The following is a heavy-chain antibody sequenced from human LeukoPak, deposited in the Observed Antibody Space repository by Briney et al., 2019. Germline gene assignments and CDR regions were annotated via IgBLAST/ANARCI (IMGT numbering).Heavy chain of an antibody. J-gene: IGHJ4*02. D-gene: IGHD3-3*01. CDR3: ARESRFLEWSPFDY. CDR1: GGSFSGYY. Sequence: LSLTCAVYGGSFSGYYWSWIRQAPGKGLEWVSYISSSGSTIYYADSVKGRFTISRDNAKNSLYLQMNSLRAEDTAVYYCARESRFLEWSPFDYWGQGTLVTVSS. CDR2: ISSSGSTI. V-gene: IGHV3-11*04.